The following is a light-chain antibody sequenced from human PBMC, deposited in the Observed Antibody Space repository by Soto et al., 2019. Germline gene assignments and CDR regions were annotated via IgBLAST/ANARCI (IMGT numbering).Light chain of an antibody. Sequence: QSVLTQPRSVSGSPGQSVTISCTGTSSDVGGYDFVSWYQQHPGKAPKVMVYDVTKRPSGVPDRFSGSKSGNTASLTISGLQAEDEAEYYCCSYAGTYSFVFGGGTKLTVL. CDR1: SSDVGGYDF. V-gene: IGLV2-11*01. J-gene: IGLJ3*02. CDR3: CSYAGTYSFV. CDR2: DVT.